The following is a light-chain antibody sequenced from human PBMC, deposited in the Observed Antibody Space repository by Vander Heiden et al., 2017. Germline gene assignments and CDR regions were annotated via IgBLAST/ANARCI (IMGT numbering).Light chain of an antibody. V-gene: IGLV6-57*01. CDR1: RGSIASSS. J-gene: IGLJ3*02. CDR2: ADN. Sequence: FVLTQPHSVSESPGKPVTVSCTRDRGSIASSSVHRYQQHPGRSPTTVVYADNQRPSGVPDRLSGSIDMSSTSASLTISGLKTEDEADYYCQSYDTSDSHWVFGGGTKLTVL. CDR3: QSYDTSDSHWV.